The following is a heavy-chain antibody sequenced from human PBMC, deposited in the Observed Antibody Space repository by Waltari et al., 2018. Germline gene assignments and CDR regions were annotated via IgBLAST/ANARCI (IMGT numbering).Heavy chain of an antibody. CDR2: IIPIFGTA. CDR3: ARDHLYSSGFDAFDI. V-gene: IGHV1-69*05. D-gene: IGHD6-19*01. J-gene: IGHJ3*02. CDR1: GGTFSSYA. Sequence: QVHLVQSGAEVKKPGSSVKFFCKASGGTFSSYAISWVRQAPGQGLEWMGGIIPIFGTANYAQKFQGRVTITTDESTSTAYMELSSLRSEDTAVYYCARDHLYSSGFDAFDIWGQGTMVTVSS.